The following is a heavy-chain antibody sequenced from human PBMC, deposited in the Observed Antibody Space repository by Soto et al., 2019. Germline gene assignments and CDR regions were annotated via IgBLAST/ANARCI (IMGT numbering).Heavy chain of an antibody. D-gene: IGHD2-21*02. Sequence: QVQLQESGPGLVKPSETLSLTCTVSGGSISSYYWSWIRQPPGKGLEWIGYMYNTGSTVYNPSLKARVTISVDTSKSQSCLQLNAVAAADTAVYYCARDLWGYCGTDCYPLDVWGQGTTVTVSS. V-gene: IGHV4-59*01. CDR3: ARDLWGYCGTDCYPLDV. CDR1: GGSISSYY. CDR2: MYNTGST. J-gene: IGHJ6*02.